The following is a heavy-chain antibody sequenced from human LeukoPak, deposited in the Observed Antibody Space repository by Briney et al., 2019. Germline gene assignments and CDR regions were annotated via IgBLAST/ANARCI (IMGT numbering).Heavy chain of an antibody. Sequence: SETLSLTCTVSGGSISSSSYYWGWIRQPPGKGLEWIGSIYYSGSTYYNPSLKSRVTISVDTSKNQFSLKLSSVTAADTAVYYCARQTSGYCSSTSCFSVYYYYYMDVWGKGTTVTVSS. J-gene: IGHJ6*03. V-gene: IGHV4-39*01. CDR2: IYYSGST. CDR1: GGSISSSSYY. CDR3: ARQTSGYCSSTSCFSVYYYYYMDV. D-gene: IGHD2-2*01.